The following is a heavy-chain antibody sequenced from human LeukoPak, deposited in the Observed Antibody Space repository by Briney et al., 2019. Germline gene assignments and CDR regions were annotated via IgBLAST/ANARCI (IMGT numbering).Heavy chain of an antibody. CDR3: AREPFRGVIITYYFDY. Sequence: GGSLRLSCAASGFTFDDYGMSWVRQAPGKGLEWVSGINWNGGSTGYADSVKGRFTISRDSAKNSLYLQMNSLRAEDTALYYCAREPFRGVIITYYFDYWGQGTLVTVSS. CDR1: GFTFDDYG. J-gene: IGHJ4*02. V-gene: IGHV3-20*04. CDR2: INWNGGST. D-gene: IGHD3-10*01.